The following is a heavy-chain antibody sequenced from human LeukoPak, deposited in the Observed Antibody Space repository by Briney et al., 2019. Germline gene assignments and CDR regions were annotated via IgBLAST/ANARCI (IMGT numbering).Heavy chain of an antibody. V-gene: IGHV3-21*01. CDR1: GFTFSSYS. Sequence: GGSLRLSCAASGFTFSSYSMNWVRQAPGKGREWVSSISSSSSYIYYADSVKGRFTISRDNAKNSLYLQMNSLRAEDTAVYYCASGLGEHYDFWSGHYTGGGYYFDYWGQGTLVTVSS. CDR2: ISSSSSYI. CDR3: ASGLGEHYDFWSGHYTGGGYYFDY. J-gene: IGHJ4*02. D-gene: IGHD3-3*01.